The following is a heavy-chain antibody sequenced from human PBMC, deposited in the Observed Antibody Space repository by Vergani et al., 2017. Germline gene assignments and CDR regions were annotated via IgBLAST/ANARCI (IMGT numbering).Heavy chain of an antibody. D-gene: IGHD1-26*01. CDR1: GFSLNTRGVS. Sequence: QITLKESGPTLVKPTHTLTLTCTFSGFSLNTRGVSVAWICQPPGKALDWLALLYWYDDQHYRPSLNNRVTITKDTSKDQVVLQMTNMDYVETGTYYCVYRKTECGATGYFYPFYCFYNVVGWLGATTLALSSPW. V-gene: IGHV2-5*04. J-gene: IGHJ5*02. CDR3: VYRKTECGATGYFYPFYCFYNVVGWLGATTLALSSP. CDR2: LYWYDDQ.